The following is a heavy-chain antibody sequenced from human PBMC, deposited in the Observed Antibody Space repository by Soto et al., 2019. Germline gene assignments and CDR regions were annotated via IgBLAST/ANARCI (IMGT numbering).Heavy chain of an antibody. CDR2: ISSSSRTI. Sequence: EVQLVESGGGLVQPGGSLRLSCAASGFTFSGYSMNWVRQAPGKGLEWVSYISSSSRTIYYADSVKGRFTISRDNANNSLYLQMNSLRDEDTAVYYCARAIGCSGGSCYDYGMDVWGQGTTVTVSS. D-gene: IGHD2-15*01. J-gene: IGHJ6*02. CDR3: ARAIGCSGGSCYDYGMDV. V-gene: IGHV3-48*02. CDR1: GFTFSGYS.